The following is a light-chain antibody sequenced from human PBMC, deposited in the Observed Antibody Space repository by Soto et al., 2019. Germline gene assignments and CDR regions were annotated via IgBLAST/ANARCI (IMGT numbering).Light chain of an antibody. Sequence: EIVLTQSTGTLYLSPGKRATLSCRASQSISSNYLAWYQQNPGQAPRLLIYGASSRAAGIPDRFSGSGSETDFTLTISRLEPEDSAVYYSQHPWTFGQGTKVEIK. J-gene: IGKJ1*01. CDR2: GAS. V-gene: IGKV3-20*01. CDR3: QHPWT. CDR1: QSISSNY.